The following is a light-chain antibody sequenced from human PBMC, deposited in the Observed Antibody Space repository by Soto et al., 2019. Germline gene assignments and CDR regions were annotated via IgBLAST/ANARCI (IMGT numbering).Light chain of an antibody. Sequence: DMQMTQSPSTLSASIGDRVTITCRASQSISSWLAWYQQKPGKAPKLLIYMASNLQSGVPSRFSGSGCGTEFTLTISSLQPDDFATYYCQHYNDYSRIFGQGTKVEIK. CDR2: MAS. J-gene: IGKJ1*01. CDR3: QHYNDYSRI. CDR1: QSISSW. V-gene: IGKV1-5*03.